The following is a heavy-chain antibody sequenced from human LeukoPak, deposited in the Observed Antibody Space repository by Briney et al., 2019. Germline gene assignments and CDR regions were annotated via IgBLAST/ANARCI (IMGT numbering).Heavy chain of an antibody. CDR1: GGTFSSYA. V-gene: IGHV1-69*13. CDR2: IIPIFGTA. J-gene: IGHJ3*02. Sequence: GASVKVSCKASGGTFSSYAISWVRQAPGQGLEWMGGIIPIFGTANYAQKFQGRVTITADESTSIAYMELSSLRSEDTAVYYCARRDTAMGSNDAFDIWGQGTMVTVSS. D-gene: IGHD5-18*01. CDR3: ARRDTAMGSNDAFDI.